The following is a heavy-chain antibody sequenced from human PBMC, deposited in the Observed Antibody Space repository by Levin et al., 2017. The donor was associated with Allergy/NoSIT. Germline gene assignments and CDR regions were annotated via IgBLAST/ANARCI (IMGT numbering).Heavy chain of an antibody. Sequence: GGSLRLSCAASGFTFSSYGMHWVRQAPGKGLEWVAVIWYDGSNKYYADSVKGRFTISRDNSKNTLYLQMNSLRAEDTAVYYCARDQRLPYYYGSGSYLDYWGQGTLVTVSS. D-gene: IGHD3-10*01. CDR3: ARDQRLPYYYGSGSYLDY. V-gene: IGHV3-33*01. CDR2: IWYDGSNK. CDR1: GFTFSSYG. J-gene: IGHJ4*02.